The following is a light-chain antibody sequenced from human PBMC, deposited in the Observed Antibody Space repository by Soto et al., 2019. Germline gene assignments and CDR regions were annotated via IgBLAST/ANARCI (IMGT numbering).Light chain of an antibody. CDR1: QSVSTN. J-gene: IGKJ1*01. Sequence: EIVMTQSPTTLSVPPGERATLSCRASQSVSTNFAWYQQKPGQAPRLLIYGASSRATGIPDRFSGSGSGTDFTLTISDVQPEDFAVYYCHQRQSWPRTFGQGTKVDIK. V-gene: IGKV3D-15*01. CDR2: GAS. CDR3: HQRQSWPRT.